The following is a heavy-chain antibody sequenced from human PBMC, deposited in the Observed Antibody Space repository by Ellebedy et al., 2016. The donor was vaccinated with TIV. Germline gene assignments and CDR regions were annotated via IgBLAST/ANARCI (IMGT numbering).Heavy chain of an antibody. D-gene: IGHD3-10*01. CDR3: ARAENYKYYYYGMDV. Sequence: ASVKVSXKASGYTFTGYYMHWVRQAPGQGLEWMGWINPNSGGTNYAQKFQGWVTMTRDTSISTAYMELSSLRSEDTAVYYCARAENYKYYYYGMDVWGQGTTVTVSS. CDR2: INPNSGGT. CDR1: GYTFTGYY. V-gene: IGHV1-2*04. J-gene: IGHJ6*02.